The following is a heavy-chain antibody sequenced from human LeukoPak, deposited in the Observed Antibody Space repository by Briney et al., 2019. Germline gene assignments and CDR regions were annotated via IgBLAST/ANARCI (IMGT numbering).Heavy chain of an antibody. CDR1: GGSITNFY. CDR2: IYYSGTT. V-gene: IGHV4-59*08. J-gene: IGHJ4*02. Sequence: SETLSLTCTVSGGSITNFYGGWIRQSPGKGLELIGYIYYSGTTNYSPSLKSRVSISVDTSKKQFSLKLSSVTAADTAVYYCARQGGNTYGLLYYFDFWDQGTLVTVSS. CDR3: ARQGGNTYGLLYYFDF. D-gene: IGHD5-18*01.